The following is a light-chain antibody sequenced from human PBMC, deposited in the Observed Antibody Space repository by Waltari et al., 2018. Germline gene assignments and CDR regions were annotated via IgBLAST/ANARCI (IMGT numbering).Light chain of an antibody. J-gene: IGLJ2*01. V-gene: IGLV1-40*01. CDR1: GSNLGAGYA. CDR3: QSYDVSLSVV. CDR2: GID. Sequence: QSVLTQPPSVSGAPGQRVTISCTGSGSNLGAGYAVHWYRQLPGKAPTLLIYGIDTRPPGGPDRFSGSQYGTSASLAIAGLQADDEGDYYCQSYDVSLSVVFGGGTKLTVL.